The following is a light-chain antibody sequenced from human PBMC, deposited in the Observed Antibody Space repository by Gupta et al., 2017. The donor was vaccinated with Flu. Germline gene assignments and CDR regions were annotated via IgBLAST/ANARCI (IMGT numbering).Light chain of an antibody. V-gene: IGLV2-14*01. CDR1: SSDIGAYNY. CDR3: RSYTSGSTRV. CDR2: EVS. Sequence: QSALTQPASVSGSPGQSITISCTGTSSDIGAYNYVSWYQQHPGKAPKLMISEVSNRPAGVSNRFSGSKSGNTASLTISGLQAEDEADYYCRSYTSGSTRVFGGGTKLTVL. J-gene: IGLJ3*02.